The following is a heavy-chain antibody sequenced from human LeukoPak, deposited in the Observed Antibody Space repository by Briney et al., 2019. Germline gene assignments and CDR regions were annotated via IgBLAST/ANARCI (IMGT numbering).Heavy chain of an antibody. J-gene: IGHJ4*02. CDR3: VKGGQLGKLAY. V-gene: IGHV3-64D*09. Sequence: GGSLRLSCSASGFTFSDCAMHWVGQAPGRGLQYVSAINNGGSTYYADSVKGRFTISRDNSKNTLYLQMSSLRADDTAVYYCVKGGQLGKLAYWGQGTLVTVSS. CDR1: GFTFSDCA. CDR2: INNGGST. D-gene: IGHD7-27*01.